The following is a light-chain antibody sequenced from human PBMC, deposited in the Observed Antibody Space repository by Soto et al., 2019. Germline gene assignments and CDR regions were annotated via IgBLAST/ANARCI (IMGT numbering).Light chain of an antibody. V-gene: IGKV3D-20*02. Sequence: EGVLTQSPGTLSLSPGDRATLSCRASQTVTNNYLAWYQQRPGLAPRLFIYGASTRATAIPPRFSGSGSGTDFTLTISSLEPEDFAVYYCQQRSNWPPTFGQGTRLEI. CDR1: QTVTNN. J-gene: IGKJ5*01. CDR2: GAS. CDR3: QQRSNWPPT.